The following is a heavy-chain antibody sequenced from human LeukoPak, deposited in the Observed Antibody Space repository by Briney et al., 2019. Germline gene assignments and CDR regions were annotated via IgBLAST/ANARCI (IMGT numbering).Heavy chain of an antibody. D-gene: IGHD6-6*01. Sequence: ASVKVSCKASGYTFTGYYMHWVRQAPGQGLEWMGRINPNSGGTNYAQRFQGRVTMTRDTSISTAYMELSRLRSDDTAVYYCARDLLRIAARPPLHFDYWGQGTRVTVSS. V-gene: IGHV1-2*06. J-gene: IGHJ4*02. CDR1: GYTFTGYY. CDR2: INPNSGGT. CDR3: ARDLLRIAARPPLHFDY.